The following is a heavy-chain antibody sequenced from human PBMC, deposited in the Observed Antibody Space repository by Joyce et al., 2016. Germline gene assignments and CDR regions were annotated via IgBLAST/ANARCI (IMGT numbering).Heavy chain of an antibody. CDR1: GFIFSNTW. Sequence: EVQLVESGGGLAKPGGSLRLSCAASGFIFSNTWMGWVRQGPGKGLEWVGRIRSNTDGGTTDYAAPAKGRFTISRDDSKTTVYLQMNSLKTEDTAVYYCTTHNEFWEGYWYFDLWGRGTLVTVSS. V-gene: IGHV3-15*01. CDR2: IRSNTDGGTT. CDR3: TTHNEFWEGYWYFDL. J-gene: IGHJ2*01. D-gene: IGHD3-3*01.